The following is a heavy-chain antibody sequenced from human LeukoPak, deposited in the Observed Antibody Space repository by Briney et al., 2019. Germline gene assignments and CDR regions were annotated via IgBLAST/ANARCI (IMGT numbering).Heavy chain of an antibody. J-gene: IGHJ4*02. Sequence: ASVKVSCKASGYTFTGYYMHWVRQAPGQGLEWMGWINPNSGGTNYAQKFQGRVTMTRDTSISTAYMELSRLRSDDTAVYYCARQRATYYYDSSGYQTLYYFDYWGQGTLVTVSS. D-gene: IGHD3-22*01. CDR3: ARQRATYYYDSSGYQTLYYFDY. CDR2: INPNSGGT. CDR1: GYTFTGYY. V-gene: IGHV1-2*02.